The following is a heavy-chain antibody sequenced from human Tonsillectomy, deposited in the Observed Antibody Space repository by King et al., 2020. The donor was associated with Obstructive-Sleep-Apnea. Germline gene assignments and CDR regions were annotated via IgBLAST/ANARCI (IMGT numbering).Heavy chain of an antibody. V-gene: IGHV3-33*01. CDR1: GFTFSSYG. Sequence: VQLVESGGGVGQPGRSLRLSCAASGFTFSSYGMHWVLQAPGKGLEWVAVIWYDGSNKYYADSVKGRFTISRDNSKNTLYLQMNSLRAEDTAVYYCARELGWAASGVGDYWGQGTLVTVSS. CDR3: ARELGWAASGVGDY. J-gene: IGHJ4*02. D-gene: IGHD6-19*01. CDR2: IWYDGSNK.